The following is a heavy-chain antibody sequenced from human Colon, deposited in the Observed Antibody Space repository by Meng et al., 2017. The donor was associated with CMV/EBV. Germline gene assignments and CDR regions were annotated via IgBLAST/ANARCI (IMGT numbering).Heavy chain of an antibody. CDR2: INWNGKTA. V-gene: IGHV3-20*04. CDR1: GFTFDDYG. Sequence: GESLKISCAASGFTFDDYGMSWVRQAPGKGLEWVSTINWNGKTAGHADSVQGRFTISRDNARNSLYLEMNFLRAEDTAFYYCARAGHSGSYLPGLFDDWGQGALVTVSS. CDR3: ARAGHSGSYLPGLFDD. D-gene: IGHD1-26*01. J-gene: IGHJ4*02.